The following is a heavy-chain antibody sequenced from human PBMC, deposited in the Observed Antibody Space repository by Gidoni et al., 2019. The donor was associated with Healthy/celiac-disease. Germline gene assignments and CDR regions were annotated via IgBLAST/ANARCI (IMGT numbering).Heavy chain of an antibody. V-gene: IGHV3-30*18. J-gene: IGHJ4*02. D-gene: IGHD1-26*01. CDR2: ISYDGSNK. CDR1: GFTFMSYG. Sequence: QVQLVESGGGVVQPGRSLRLSCAAYGFTFMSYGMHWVRKAPGKGLEWVAVISYDGSNKYYADSVKGRFTISRDNSKNTLYLQMNSLRAEDTAVYYCAKDNEEGALTPNLDYWGQGTLVTVSS. CDR3: AKDNEEGALTPNLDY.